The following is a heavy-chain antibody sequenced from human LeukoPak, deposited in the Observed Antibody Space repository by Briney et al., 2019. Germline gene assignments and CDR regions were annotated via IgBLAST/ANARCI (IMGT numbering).Heavy chain of an antibody. CDR1: GGSISSSSYY. J-gene: IGHJ4*02. Sequence: PSETLSLTCTVSGGSISSSSYYWGWIRQPPGKGLEWIGSIYYSGSTYYNPSLKSRVTISVDTSKNQFSLKLSSVTAADTAVYYCARTGSSGWSPAYYFDYWGQGTPVTVSS. CDR2: IYYSGST. V-gene: IGHV4-39*01. CDR3: ARTGSSGWSPAYYFDY. D-gene: IGHD6-19*01.